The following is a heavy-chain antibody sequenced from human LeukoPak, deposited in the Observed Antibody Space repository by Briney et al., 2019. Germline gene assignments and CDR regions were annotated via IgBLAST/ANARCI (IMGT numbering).Heavy chain of an antibody. D-gene: IGHD2-2*01. CDR3: AREYCSSTSCEEDY. Sequence: GWSLRLSSAASGFTFSSYSMNWVRQAPGKGLEWVSSISSSSSYIYYADSVKGRFTISRDNAQHSLYLQVNSLRAEETAVYYCAREYCSSTSCEEDYWGGGTLVTVSS. CDR2: ISSSSSYI. V-gene: IGHV3-21*01. J-gene: IGHJ4*02. CDR1: GFTFSSYS.